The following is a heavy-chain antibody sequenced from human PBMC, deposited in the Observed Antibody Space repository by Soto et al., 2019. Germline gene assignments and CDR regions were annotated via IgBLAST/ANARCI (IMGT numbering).Heavy chain of an antibody. CDR2: SSSSSSYI. Sequence: GGSLRLSXAASGFTFSSYSMNWVRQAPGKGLEWVSSSSSSSSYIYYADSVKGRFTISRDNAKNSLYLQMNSLRAEDTAVYYCARYPPHYYGSGSQPQYYYYYGMDVWGQGTTVTVSS. J-gene: IGHJ6*02. D-gene: IGHD3-10*01. V-gene: IGHV3-21*01. CDR3: ARYPPHYYGSGSQPQYYYYYGMDV. CDR1: GFTFSSYS.